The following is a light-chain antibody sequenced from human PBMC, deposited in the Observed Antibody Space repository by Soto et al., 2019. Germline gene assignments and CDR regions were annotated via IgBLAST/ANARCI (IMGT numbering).Light chain of an antibody. CDR1: SSDVGDYNY. J-gene: IGLJ1*01. CDR2: DVS. Sequence: QSALTQPASVSGSPGQSITISCTGTSSDVGDYNYVSWYQQHPGKAPKVMIYDVSNRPSGVSNRFSGSKSGNTASLTISGLQAEDEAVYYCSSYTSSSTLVFGTGTKVTVL. V-gene: IGLV2-14*01. CDR3: SSYTSSSTLV.